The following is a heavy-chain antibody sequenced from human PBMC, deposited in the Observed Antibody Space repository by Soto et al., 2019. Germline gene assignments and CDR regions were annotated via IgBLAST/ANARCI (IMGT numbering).Heavy chain of an antibody. D-gene: IGHD3-10*01. CDR3: ARDWESTVSTWSFGAF. CDR1: GGTFSPYT. V-gene: IGHV1-69*08. Sequence: QVQLVQSGAEVKKPGSSVKVSCKASGGTFSPYTVNWVRQAPGQGLEWMGRIIPFLGVTNYAQKFQARVTLTADTLTTTAYMELSGLRFEVTAVYYCARDWESTVSTWSFGAFWGRGTLVTVSS. CDR2: IIPFLGVT. J-gene: IGHJ4*02.